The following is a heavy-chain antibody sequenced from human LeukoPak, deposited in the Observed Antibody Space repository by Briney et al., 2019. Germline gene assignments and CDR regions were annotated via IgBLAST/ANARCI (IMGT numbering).Heavy chain of an antibody. CDR3: ARGRYYYDSSGSLDY. CDR1: GFTFSSYW. D-gene: IGHD3-22*01. CDR2: INHNGNVN. Sequence: PGGSLRLSCAASGFTFSSYWMNWARQAPGKGLEWVASINHNGNVNYYVDSVKGRFTISRDNAKNSLYLQMSNLRAEDTAVYFCARGRYYYDSSGSLDYWGQGTLVTVSS. V-gene: IGHV3-7*03. J-gene: IGHJ4*02.